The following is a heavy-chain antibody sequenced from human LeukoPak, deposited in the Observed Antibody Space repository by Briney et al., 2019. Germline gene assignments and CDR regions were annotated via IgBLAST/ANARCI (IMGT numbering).Heavy chain of an antibody. D-gene: IGHD6-19*01. CDR3: ARSSYSGWAFDY. V-gene: IGHV4-59*08. CDR2: IHDSGST. Sequence: PSETLSLTCAVSGGTISSYYWNWIRQPPGKGLEWIGYIHDSGSTKYNPSLKSRVAISVDTSKSQFSLKLSSVTAADTAVYYCARSSYSGWAFDYWRQGTLVTVSS. CDR1: GGTISSYY. J-gene: IGHJ4*02.